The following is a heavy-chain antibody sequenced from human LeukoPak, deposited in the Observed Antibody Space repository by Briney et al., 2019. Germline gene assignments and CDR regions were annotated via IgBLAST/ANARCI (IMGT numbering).Heavy chain of an antibody. D-gene: IGHD2-15*01. CDR3: VRDNPRCCGVVPANIDDY. V-gene: IGHV3-48*01. J-gene: IGHJ4*02. Sequence: SGGSLRLSCAASGFTISRDSTNWVRQAPGKGLEWISYISYDSAIEYYADSVRGRFTISRDNAKNSLYLQMHSLSAEDTAVYYCVRDNPRCCGVVPANIDDYWGQGTLVTVSS. CDR2: ISYDSAIE. CDR1: GFTISRDS.